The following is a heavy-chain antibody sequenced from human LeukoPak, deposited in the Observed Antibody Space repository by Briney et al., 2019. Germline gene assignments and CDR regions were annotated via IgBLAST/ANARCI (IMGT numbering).Heavy chain of an antibody. J-gene: IGHJ4*02. CDR2: IGTAGDT. D-gene: IGHD2-21*02. CDR3: ARGAYCGGDCYPPYYFDY. Sequence: GGSLRLSCAASGFTLSSYGMHWVRQATGKGLEWVSAIGTAGDTYYPGSVKGRFTISRENAKNSLFLQMNSLRAGDTAVYYCARGAYCGGDCYPPYYFDYWGQGTLVTVSS. V-gene: IGHV3-13*01. CDR1: GFTLSSYG.